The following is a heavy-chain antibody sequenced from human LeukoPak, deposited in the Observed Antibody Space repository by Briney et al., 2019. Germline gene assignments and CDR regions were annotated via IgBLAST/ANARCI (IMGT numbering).Heavy chain of an antibody. V-gene: IGHV4-38-2*02. D-gene: IGHD2-2*01. CDR1: GYSISSGYY. Sequence: SETLSLTCTVSGYSISSGYYWGWIRQPPGKGLEWIGSIYHSGSTYYNPSLKSRVTISVDTSKNQFSLRLSSVTAADTSVYFCARGDIVVVPPDWGQGALVTVSA. CDR3: ARGDIVVVPPD. CDR2: IYHSGST. J-gene: IGHJ4*02.